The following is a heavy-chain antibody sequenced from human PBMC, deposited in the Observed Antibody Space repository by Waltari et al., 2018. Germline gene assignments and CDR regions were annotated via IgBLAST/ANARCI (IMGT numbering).Heavy chain of an antibody. J-gene: IGHJ4*02. V-gene: IGHV3-23*01. CDR3: AKSSGDDQVPRPHNY. D-gene: IGHD2-2*01. CDR2: IGGSGGRT. CDR1: GFPFWNLG. Sequence: EAQLLESGGGLAQPGGSLILPCAASGFPFWNLGMNWVRKAPGKGLEWVPGIGGSGGRTYYVDSVRGRFTISRDNSRNTLYLQMNSLRAEDTAVYYCAKSSGDDQVPRPHNYWGQGTLVTVSS.